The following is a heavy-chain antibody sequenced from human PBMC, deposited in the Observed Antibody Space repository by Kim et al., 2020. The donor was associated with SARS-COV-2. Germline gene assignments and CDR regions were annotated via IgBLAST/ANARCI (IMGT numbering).Heavy chain of an antibody. D-gene: IGHD3-3*01. Sequence: SETLSLTCTVSGGSISSYYWSWIRQPAGKGLEWIGRIYTSGSTNYNPSLKSRVTMSVDTSKNQFSLKLSSVTAADTAVYYCARDRNDFWSGYHGGWFDPWGQGTLVTVSS. J-gene: IGHJ5*02. CDR2: IYTSGST. V-gene: IGHV4-4*07. CDR1: GGSISSYY. CDR3: ARDRNDFWSGYHGGWFDP.